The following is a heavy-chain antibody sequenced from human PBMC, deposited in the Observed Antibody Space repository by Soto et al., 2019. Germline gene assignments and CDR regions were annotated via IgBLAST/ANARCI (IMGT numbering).Heavy chain of an antibody. J-gene: IGHJ6*02. CDR1: GDSISDSY. CDR2: IYHSGST. CDR3: ARATRSVMHV. Sequence: QVQLQESGPGLVKPSETLSLTCSVSGDSISDSYWSWIRKPPGKGLEWIGYIYHSGSTYYNPSLKSRGTISVDTSKNQFSLKLRSLTAADTAVYYCARATRSVMHVWGQGTTVTVSS. V-gene: IGHV4-59*12.